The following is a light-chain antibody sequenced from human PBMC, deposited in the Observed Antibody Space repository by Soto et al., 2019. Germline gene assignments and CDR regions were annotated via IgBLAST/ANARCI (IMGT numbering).Light chain of an antibody. CDR3: QQYGSSGT. V-gene: IGKV3-20*01. J-gene: IGKJ1*01. CDR1: QSVSNNY. Sequence: EIVLTHSPRTLSLSPVERATLSCRASQSVSNNYLAWYQQKPGQAPRLLIYGASNRATGIPDRFSGSGSGTDFTLTISRLEPEDFAVYYCQQYGSSGTFGQGTKVDIK. CDR2: GAS.